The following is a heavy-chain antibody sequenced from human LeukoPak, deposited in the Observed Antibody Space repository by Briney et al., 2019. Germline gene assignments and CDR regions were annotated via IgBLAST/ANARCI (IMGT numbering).Heavy chain of an antibody. V-gene: IGHV1-2*02. CDR3: ARERAAAGTVFSDAFDI. J-gene: IGHJ3*02. CDR2: INPNSGGT. Sequence: ASVKVSCKASGYTFTGYYTHWVRQAPGQGLEWMGWINPNSGGTNYAQKFQGTVTMTRDTSISTAYMELSRLRSDDTAVYYCARERAAAGTVFSDAFDIWGQGTMVTVSS. D-gene: IGHD6-13*01. CDR1: GYTFTGYY.